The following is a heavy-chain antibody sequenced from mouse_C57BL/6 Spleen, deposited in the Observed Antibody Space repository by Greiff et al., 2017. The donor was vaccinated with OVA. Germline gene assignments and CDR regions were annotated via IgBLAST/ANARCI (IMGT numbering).Heavy chain of an antibody. V-gene: IGHV1-15*01. CDR2: IDPETGGT. CDR1: GYTFTDYE. Sequence: VKVVESGAELVRPGASVTLSCKASGYTFTDYEMHWVKQTPVHGLEWIGAIDPETGGTAYNQKFKGKAILTADKSSSTAYMELRSLTSEDSAVYYCTRGGAYGNYDYWGQGTTLTVSS. CDR3: TRGGAYGNYDY. D-gene: IGHD2-1*01. J-gene: IGHJ2*01.